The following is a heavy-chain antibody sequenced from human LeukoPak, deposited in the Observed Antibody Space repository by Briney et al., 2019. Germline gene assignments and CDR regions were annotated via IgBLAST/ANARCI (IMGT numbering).Heavy chain of an antibody. CDR3: AELGITMIGGV. CDR1: GFTFSRYE. J-gene: IGHJ6*04. V-gene: IGHV3-48*03. D-gene: IGHD3-10*02. CDR2: ISSSGSTI. Sequence: PGGSLRLSCAASGFTFSRYEMNWVRQAPGKGLEWVSCISSSGSTIYYADSVKGRFTITRNNAKNPLYLQMNGLRTEDTAVYYCAELGITMIGGVWGKGTTVTISS.